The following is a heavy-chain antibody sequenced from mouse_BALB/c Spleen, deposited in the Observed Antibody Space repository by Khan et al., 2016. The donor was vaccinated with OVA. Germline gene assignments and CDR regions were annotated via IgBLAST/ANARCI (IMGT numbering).Heavy chain of an antibody. D-gene: IGHD2-1*01. Sequence: QVQLKESGPAMVAPSQSLSITCTVSGFSLTSYGVHWVRQPPGKGLEWLGVIWAGGSTNYNSALMSRLSISKDNSKSQVFFKMNSLQTDDTAMYYCARYYGNYWWYFDVWGAGTTVTVSS. CDR2: IWAGGST. CDR3: ARYYGNYWWYFDV. V-gene: IGHV2-9*02. J-gene: IGHJ1*01. CDR1: GFSLTSYG.